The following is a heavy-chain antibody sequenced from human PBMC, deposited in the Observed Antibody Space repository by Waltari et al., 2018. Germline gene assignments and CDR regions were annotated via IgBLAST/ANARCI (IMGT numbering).Heavy chain of an antibody. D-gene: IGHD3-22*01. CDR2: IYYSGST. CDR1: GGSISSSY. Sequence: QVQLQESGPGLVKPSATLSLTCTVSGGSISSSYWSWIRQPPGKGLEWIGYIYYSGSTNYNPSLKSRVTISVDTSKNQFSLKLSSVTAADTAVYYCARDPDRGSGLFLDYWGQGTLVTVSS. J-gene: IGHJ4*02. CDR3: ARDPDRGSGLFLDY. V-gene: IGHV4-59*01.